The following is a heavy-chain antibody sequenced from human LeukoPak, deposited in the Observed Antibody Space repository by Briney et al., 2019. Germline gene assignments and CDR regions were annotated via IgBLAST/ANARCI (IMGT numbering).Heavy chain of an antibody. J-gene: IGHJ1*01. Sequence: PSETLSLTCAVYGGSISGFYYTWIRQPPGKGLEWIGEIDHSGDNNYNPSLKSRAIVSVDTSKSQFSLKLTSVTAADAAVYYCARGSPFQEWGQGTLVTVSS. CDR3: ARGSPFQE. CDR1: GGSISGFY. CDR2: IDHSGDN. V-gene: IGHV4-34*01.